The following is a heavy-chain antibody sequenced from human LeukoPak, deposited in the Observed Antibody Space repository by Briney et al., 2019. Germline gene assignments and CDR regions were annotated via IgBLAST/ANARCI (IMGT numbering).Heavy chain of an antibody. V-gene: IGHV3-74*01. CDR3: VSFYETY. CDR2: INSDGSWT. Sequence: PGGSLRHSCTASGFAFSDYNVNWVRQAPGKGLVWVSHINSDGSWTSYADSVKGRFTISKDNAKNTVYLQMNSLRAEDTAVYYCVSFYETYWGRGTLVTVSS. D-gene: IGHD2/OR15-2a*01. CDR1: GFAFSDYN. J-gene: IGHJ4*02.